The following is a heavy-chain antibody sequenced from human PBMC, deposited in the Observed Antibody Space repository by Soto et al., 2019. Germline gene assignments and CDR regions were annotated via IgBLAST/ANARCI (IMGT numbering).Heavy chain of an antibody. V-gene: IGHV1-69*13. J-gene: IGHJ4*02. CDR2: IIPLFGTA. CDR3: ARGVHYDSSGYYYCY. Sequence: GASVKVSCKASGGTFSTYAMDWVRQAPGQGLEWMGGIIPLFGTAKYAQNFQGRITITADESTNTAYMELRSLRSQDTAVYYCARGVHYDSSGYYYCYWGQGTLVTVSS. CDR1: GGTFSTYA. D-gene: IGHD3-22*01.